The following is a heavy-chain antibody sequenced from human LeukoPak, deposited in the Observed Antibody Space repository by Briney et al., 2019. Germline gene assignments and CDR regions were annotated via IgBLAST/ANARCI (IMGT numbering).Heavy chain of an antibody. CDR1: EISFSSYG. D-gene: IGHD5-24*01. CDR3: AKGHHRDGYDAFDI. CDR2: IRYDGSNK. V-gene: IGHV3-30*02. J-gene: IGHJ3*02. Sequence: GGSLRLSCAASEISFSSYGMHWVRQAPGKGLEWVSFIRYDGSNKYYADSVQGRFTISRDNSKNTLYLQMNSLRAEDTAVYYCAKGHHRDGYDAFDIWGQGTMVTVSS.